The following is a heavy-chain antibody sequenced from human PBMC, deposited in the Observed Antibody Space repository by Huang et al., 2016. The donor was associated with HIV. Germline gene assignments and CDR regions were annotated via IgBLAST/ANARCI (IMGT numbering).Heavy chain of an antibody. Sequence: QLQLQESGPGLVRPSETLSLICTVSGGSITDSNYCWGWIRQPPGKGWGGIGGIYYRGDTIYNPSLKIRVTMSVDTSKNRFSRDIRSVAVADTAIYYCARHFGSWSGYFDSWGQGTLVPVSS. CDR2: IYYRGDT. D-gene: IGHD3-10*01. J-gene: IGHJ4*02. V-gene: IGHV4-39*01. CDR1: GGSITDSNYC. CDR3: ARHFGSWSGYFDS.